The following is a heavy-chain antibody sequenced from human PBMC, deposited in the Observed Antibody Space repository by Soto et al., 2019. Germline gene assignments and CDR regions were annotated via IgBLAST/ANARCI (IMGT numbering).Heavy chain of an antibody. V-gene: IGHV4-30-2*01. CDR3: ARVPGY. J-gene: IGHJ4*02. Sequence: QLQLQESGSGLVKPSQTLSLTCAVSGGSISSGGYSWSWIRQPPGKGLEWIGYIYHSGRTFYNSSLKNLATISEDSTKNHFSLNLSSLTGAGTARYYCARVPGYWGQGTLVTVSS. CDR2: IYHSGRT. CDR1: GGSISSGGYS.